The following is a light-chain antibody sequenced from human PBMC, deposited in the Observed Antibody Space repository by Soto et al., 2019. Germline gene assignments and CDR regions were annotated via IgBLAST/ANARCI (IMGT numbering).Light chain of an antibody. J-gene: IGKJ1*01. CDR2: DAS. CDR1: QTVNTW. CDR3: QQYNSYSKA. V-gene: IGKV1-5*01. Sequence: DIQLTQSPSTLSASVGERVTITCRASQTVNTWLAWYQHKPGKAPKLLIYDASVLETGVPSRFSGFSSGTEFTLTISSLQPDDFATYYCQQYNSYSKAFGQGTKVEIK.